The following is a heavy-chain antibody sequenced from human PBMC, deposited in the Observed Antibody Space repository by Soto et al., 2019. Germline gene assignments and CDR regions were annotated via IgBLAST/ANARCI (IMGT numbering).Heavy chain of an antibody. CDR3: ARSIAVPHDAFDI. V-gene: IGHV1-69*13. CDR1: GGTFSSYA. CDR2: IIPIFGTA. D-gene: IGHD6-19*01. J-gene: IGHJ3*02. Sequence: SVKVSCKASGGTFSSYAISWVRQAPGQGLEWMGGIIPIFGTANYAQKFQGRVTITADESTSTAYMELSSPRSEDTAVYYCARSIAVPHDAFDIWGQGTMVTDS.